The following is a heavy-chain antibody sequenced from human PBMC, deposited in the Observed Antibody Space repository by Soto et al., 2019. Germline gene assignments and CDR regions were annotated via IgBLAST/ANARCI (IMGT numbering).Heavy chain of an antibody. CDR1: GDSVSSGTAT. Sequence: QVQLQQSGPGLVKPSQTLSLICAISGDSVSSGTATWSWIRQSPSRGLEWLGRTYYRSKWYNDYASSVKSRIVITPDTSKNLLSLQLNSVTSEDTAVYFCARDGSSFHWCFDFWGRGTLVTVSS. J-gene: IGHJ2*01. CDR2: TYYRSKWYN. CDR3: ARDGSSFHWCFDF. V-gene: IGHV6-1*01. D-gene: IGHD6-19*01.